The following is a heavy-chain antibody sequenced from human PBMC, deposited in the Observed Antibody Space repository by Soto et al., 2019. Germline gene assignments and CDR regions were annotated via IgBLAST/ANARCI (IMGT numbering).Heavy chain of an antibody. CDR1: GYSFTSYW. CDR2: IDPSDSYT. CDR3: ARPGGVDYSNYMGAFDI. J-gene: IGHJ3*02. D-gene: IGHD4-4*01. Sequence: GESLKISCKGSGYSFTSYWISWVRQMPGKGLEWMGRIDPSDSYTRYSPSFQGQVTISADKSISTAYLQWSSLKASDTAMYYCARPGGVDYSNYMGAFDIWGQGTMVTVSS. V-gene: IGHV5-10-1*04.